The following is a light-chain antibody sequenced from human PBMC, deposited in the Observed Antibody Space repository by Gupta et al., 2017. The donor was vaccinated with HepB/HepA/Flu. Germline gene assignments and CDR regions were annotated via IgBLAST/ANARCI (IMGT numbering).Light chain of an antibody. CDR3: CSYAGSYSFVV. CDR1: SRDVGAYNY. V-gene: IGLV2-11*01. Sequence: QSALTQPRSVSGSPGQSVTISCTGTSRDVGAYNYVSWYQQHPGKVPKLMIYDVNQRPSGVPDRFSGSKSANTASLTISGLQAEDEADYYCCSYAGSYSFVVFGGGTKLTVL. J-gene: IGLJ2*01. CDR2: DVN.